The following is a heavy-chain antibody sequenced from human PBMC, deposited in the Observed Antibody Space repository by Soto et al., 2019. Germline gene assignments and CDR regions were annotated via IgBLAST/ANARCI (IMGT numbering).Heavy chain of an antibody. V-gene: IGHV4-39*01. CDR3: ARESLTDIVVVPAAFYFDY. CDR1: GGSISSSSYY. D-gene: IGHD2-2*01. J-gene: IGHJ4*02. CDR2: IYYSGST. Sequence: PSESLSLTCTVSGGSISSSSYYWGWIRQPPGKGLEWIGSIYYSGSTYYNPSLKSRVTISVDTSKNQFSLKLSSVTAADTAVYYCARESLTDIVVVPAAFYFDYWGQGTLVTVSS.